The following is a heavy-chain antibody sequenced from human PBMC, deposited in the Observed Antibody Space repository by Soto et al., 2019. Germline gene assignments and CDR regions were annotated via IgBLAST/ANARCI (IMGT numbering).Heavy chain of an antibody. CDR2: IIPIFGIT. CDR3: ARDPRSITGTTSPEDFQH. V-gene: IGHV1-69*01. Sequence: QAQLMQSGAEVKEPGSSVKVSCKASGGTFSGYAISWVRQAPGQGLEWLGGIIPIFGITNYAQKFQNRLTIAADESSATVYMDLRSLTSEDSAIYYCARDPRSITGTTSPEDFQHWGQGTLVSVS. D-gene: IGHD1-1*01. CDR1: GGTFSGYA. J-gene: IGHJ1*01.